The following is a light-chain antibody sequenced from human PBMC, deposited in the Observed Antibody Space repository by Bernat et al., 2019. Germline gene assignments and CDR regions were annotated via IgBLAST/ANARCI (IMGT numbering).Light chain of an antibody. Sequence: QSVLTQPPSVSGAPGQRVTISCTGSSSNIGAGYDVHWYQQLPGTAPKLLIYGNSTRPSGVPDRFSGSQSGTSASLAITGLQAEDEADCYCQSYDSSLSGYVFGTGTKVTVL. CDR3: QSYDSSLSGYV. CDR1: SSNIGAGYD. V-gene: IGLV1-40*01. CDR2: GNS. J-gene: IGLJ1*01.